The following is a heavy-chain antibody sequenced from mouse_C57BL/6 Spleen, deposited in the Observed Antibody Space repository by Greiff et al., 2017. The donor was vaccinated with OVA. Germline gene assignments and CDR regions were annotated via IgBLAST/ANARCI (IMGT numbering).Heavy chain of an antibody. D-gene: IGHD4-1*01. J-gene: IGHJ2*01. CDR3: ARSNPYFDY. V-gene: IGHV1-26*01. CDR2: INPNNGGT. Sequence: EVQLQQSGPELVKPGASVKISCKASGYTFTDYYMNWVKQSHGKSLEWIGDINPNNGGTSYNQKFKGKATLTVDKSSSTAYMELRSLTSEDSAVYYCARSNPYFDYSGQGTTLTVSS. CDR1: GYTFTDYY.